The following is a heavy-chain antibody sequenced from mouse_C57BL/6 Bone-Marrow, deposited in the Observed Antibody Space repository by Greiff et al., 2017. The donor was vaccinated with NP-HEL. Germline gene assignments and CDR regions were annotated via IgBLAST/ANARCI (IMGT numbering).Heavy chain of an antibody. CDR3: AKGGTTVVAACYAMDY. CDR1: GFSLTSYA. CDR2: IWTGGGT. J-gene: IGHJ4*01. D-gene: IGHD1-1*01. V-gene: IGHV2-9-1*01. Sequence: VQLQESGPGLVAPSQSLSISCTASGFSLTSYAISWVRQPPGKGLEWLGVIWTGGGTNYNSAPKSRLSIRKDNPKCQVCVKMNRLQADATARYYGAKGGTTVVAACYAMDYWGQGASVTVSS.